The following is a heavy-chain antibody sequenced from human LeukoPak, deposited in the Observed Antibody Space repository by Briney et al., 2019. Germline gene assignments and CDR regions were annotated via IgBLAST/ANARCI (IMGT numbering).Heavy chain of an antibody. V-gene: IGHV1-2*02. J-gene: IGHJ5*02. CDR2: INPNSGGT. CDR3: ARGGAVLLWFGDRIWFDP. D-gene: IGHD3-10*01. CDR1: GYTFTGYY. Sequence: ASVKVSCKASGYTFTGYYMHWMRQAPGQGLEWMGWINPNSGGTNYAQKFQGRVTMTRDTSISTAYMELSRLRSDDTAVYYCARGGAVLLWFGDRIWFDPWGQGTLVTVSS.